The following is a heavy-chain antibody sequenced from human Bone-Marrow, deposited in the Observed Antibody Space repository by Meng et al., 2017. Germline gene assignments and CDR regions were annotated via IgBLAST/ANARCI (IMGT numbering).Heavy chain of an antibody. CDR1: GYTFTSYY. V-gene: IGHV1-46*01. D-gene: IGHD6-19*01. CDR2: INPSGGST. Sequence: VQLVHSGSGVSKPGASVKVSCKASGYTFTSYYLHWVRQAPGQWLGWMGIINPSGGSTSYEQQFQGRVTMTRDKSTRTVYMELSSLRSEDTAVYYCARAQSSGGSPGYWGQGTLVTVSS. J-gene: IGHJ4*02. CDR3: ARAQSSGGSPGY.